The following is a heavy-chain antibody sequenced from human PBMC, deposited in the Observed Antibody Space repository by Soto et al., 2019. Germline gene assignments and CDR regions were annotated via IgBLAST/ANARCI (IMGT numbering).Heavy chain of an antibody. V-gene: IGHV3-23*01. Sequence: EVQLLESGGGLVQPGESLRLSCAASGFTFSSYAMSWVRQAPGKGLEWVSVISGSDDSTYYADSVKGRFTISRDNSKNTLYLQMNRLRAGDTAVYYRAKRSSSSTVDYWGQGTLVTVSS. CDR1: GFTFSSYA. J-gene: IGHJ4*02. CDR3: AKRSSSSTVDY. CDR2: ISGSDDST. D-gene: IGHD6-6*01.